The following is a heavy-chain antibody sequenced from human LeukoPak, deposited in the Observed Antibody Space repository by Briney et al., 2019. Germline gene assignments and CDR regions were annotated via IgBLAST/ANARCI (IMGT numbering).Heavy chain of an antibody. J-gene: IGHJ4*02. D-gene: IGHD1-1*01. CDR2: IYHSGST. V-gene: IGHV4-4*02. CDR3: ARDVWNEGGLDY. Sequence: SETLSLTCAVSGGSISSSNWWSWVRQPPGKGLEWIGEIYHSGSTNYNPSLKSRVTISVGKSKNQFSLKLSSVTAADTAVYYCARDVWNEGGLDYWGQGTLVTVSS. CDR1: GGSISSSNW.